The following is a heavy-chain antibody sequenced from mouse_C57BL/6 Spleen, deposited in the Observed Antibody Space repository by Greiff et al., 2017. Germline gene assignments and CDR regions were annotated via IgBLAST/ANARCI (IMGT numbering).Heavy chain of an antibody. CDR1: GYTFTSYW. CDR3: ARRAIYYYGSSEDAMDY. V-gene: IGHV1-52*01. Sequence: QVQLQQPGAELVRPGSSVKLSCKASGYTFTSYWMHWVKQRPIQGLEWIGNIDPSDSETHYNQKFKDKATLTVDKSSSTAYMQLSSLTSEDSAVYYCARRAIYYYGSSEDAMDYWGQGTSVTVSS. D-gene: IGHD1-1*01. CDR2: IDPSDSET. J-gene: IGHJ4*01.